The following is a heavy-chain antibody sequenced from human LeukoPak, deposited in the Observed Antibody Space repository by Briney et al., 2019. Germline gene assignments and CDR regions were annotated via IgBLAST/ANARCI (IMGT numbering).Heavy chain of an antibody. J-gene: IGHJ4*02. CDR3: ARGSTTVTTRGIFDY. V-gene: IGHV3-7*01. CDR2: IKQDGSEK. CDR1: GFTFSSYS. D-gene: IGHD4-17*01. Sequence: PGGSLRLSCAASGFTFSSYSMNWVRQAPGKGLEWVANIKQDGSEKYYVDSVKGRFTISRDNAQNSLYLQMNSLRAEDTAVYYCARGSTTVTTRGIFDYWGQGTLVTVSS.